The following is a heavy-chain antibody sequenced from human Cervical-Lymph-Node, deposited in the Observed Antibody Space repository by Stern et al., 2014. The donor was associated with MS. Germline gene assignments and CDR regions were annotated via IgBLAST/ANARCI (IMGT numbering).Heavy chain of an antibody. CDR1: GFTFSNYG. Sequence: VHLGESGGGVVQPGRSLRLSCAASGFTFSNYGMHWVRQAPGNGLEWVAVIGYDGNKKYYADSVKGRFTISRDNSKNTLFLQMSSLTAEDTALYYCARGNWNYEGMGYWGQGTLVTVSS. V-gene: IGHV3-33*01. D-gene: IGHD1-7*01. CDR3: ARGNWNYEGMGY. CDR2: IGYDGNKK. J-gene: IGHJ4*02.